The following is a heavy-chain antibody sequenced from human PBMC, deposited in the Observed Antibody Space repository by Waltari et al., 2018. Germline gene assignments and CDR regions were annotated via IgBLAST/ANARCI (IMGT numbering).Heavy chain of an antibody. V-gene: IGHV4-38-2*02. J-gene: IGHJ4*02. D-gene: IGHD1-26*01. CDR3: ARESGSFFYFDY. CDR1: GYSISSGYY. Sequence: QVQLQESGPGLVKPSETLSLTCAASGYSISSGYYWGWIRQPPGKGLEWIGSIYHSGSTYYNPSLKSRVTISVDTSKNQFSLKLSSVTAADTAVYYCARESGSFFYFDYWGQGTLVTVSS. CDR2: IYHSGST.